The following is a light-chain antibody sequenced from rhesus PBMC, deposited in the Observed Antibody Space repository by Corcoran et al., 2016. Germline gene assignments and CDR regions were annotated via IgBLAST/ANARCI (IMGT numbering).Light chain of an antibody. V-gene: IGKV1-25*01. CDR1: QGITND. J-gene: IGKJ2*01. Sequence: DIQMTQSPSSLSASVGDRVTITCRASQGITNDLAWYQQKPGETPKLLIYETSSLQSGIPSRFSGSGSGTDFTLTISSLQPEDFATYYCQHYYSTPYSFGQGTKVEIK. CDR3: QHYYSTPYS. CDR2: ETS.